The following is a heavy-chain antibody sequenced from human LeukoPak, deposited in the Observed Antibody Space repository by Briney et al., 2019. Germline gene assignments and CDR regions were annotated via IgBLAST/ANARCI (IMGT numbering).Heavy chain of an antibody. J-gene: IGHJ6*02. V-gene: IGHV3-72*01. Sequence: PGGSLRLSCAASGFTFSSYSMNWVRQAPGKGLEWVGRTRNKANSYTTEYAASVKDRFTISRDDSKNSLYLQMNSLKTEDTAVYYCATYGSGSYSPYYYYYGMDVWGQGTTVTVSS. CDR3: ATYGSGSYSPYYYYYGMDV. CDR2: TRNKANSYTT. CDR1: GFTFSSYS. D-gene: IGHD3-10*01.